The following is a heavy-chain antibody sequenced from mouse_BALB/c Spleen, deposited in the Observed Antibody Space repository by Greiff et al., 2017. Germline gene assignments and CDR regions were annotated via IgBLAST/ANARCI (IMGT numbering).Heavy chain of an antibody. J-gene: IGHJ2*01. CDR2: ISCYNGAT. V-gene: IGHV1S34*01. D-gene: IGHD2-4*01. CDR1: GYSFTGYY. Sequence: LVKTGASVTISCKASGYSFTGYYMHWVKQSHGKSLECIGYISCYNGATSYNQKFKGKATFTVDTSSSTAYMQFYSLTSEDSAVYYCARCDYDGGFDYWGQGTTLTVSS. CDR3: ARCDYDGGFDY.